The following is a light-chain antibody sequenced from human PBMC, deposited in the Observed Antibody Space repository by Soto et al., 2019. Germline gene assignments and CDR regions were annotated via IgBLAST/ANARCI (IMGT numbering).Light chain of an antibody. CDR3: AAWDGSLSGVV. Sequence: QSVLTQPPSVSAAPGQKVTISCSGSSSNIGNNYVSWYQQFPGTAPKLLIYDNNNRPSGIPDRFSGSKSGTSASLAISGLRSEDEADYYCAAWDGSLSGVVFGGGTKLTVL. CDR1: SSNIGNNY. V-gene: IGLV1-51*01. J-gene: IGLJ2*01. CDR2: DNN.